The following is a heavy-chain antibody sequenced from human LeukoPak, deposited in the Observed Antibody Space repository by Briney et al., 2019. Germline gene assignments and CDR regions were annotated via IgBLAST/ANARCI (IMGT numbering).Heavy chain of an antibody. Sequence: SETLSLTCTVSGGSISSYYWSWIRQPAGKGLEWIGRIYTSGSTNYNPSLKSRVTMSVDTSKNRFSLKLSSVTAADTAVYYCARGGGYCSGGSCYDYWGQGTLVTVSS. CDR2: IYTSGST. D-gene: IGHD2-15*01. V-gene: IGHV4-4*07. J-gene: IGHJ4*02. CDR3: ARGGGYCSGGSCYDY. CDR1: GGSISSYY.